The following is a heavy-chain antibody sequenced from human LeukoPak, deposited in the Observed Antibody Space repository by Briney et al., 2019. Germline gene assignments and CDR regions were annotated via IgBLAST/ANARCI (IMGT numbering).Heavy chain of an antibody. D-gene: IGHD3-10*01. J-gene: IGHJ5*02. V-gene: IGHV1-2*02. CDR2: INPNSGGT. Sequence: SVKVSCKASGYTFTGYYMHWVRQAPGQGLEWMGWINPNSGGTNYAQKFQGRVTMTRDTSISTAYMELSRLRSDDTAVYYCARDQEATSPIYGSGSYFSNWFDPWGQGTLVTVSS. CDR3: ARDQEATSPIYGSGSYFSNWFDP. CDR1: GYTFTGYY.